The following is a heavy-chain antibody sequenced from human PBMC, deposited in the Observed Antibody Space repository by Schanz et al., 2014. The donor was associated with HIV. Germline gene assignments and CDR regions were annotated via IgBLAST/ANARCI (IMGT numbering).Heavy chain of an antibody. CDR2: IWYDGSQT. V-gene: IGHV3-33*03. Sequence: QVRLVESGGGVVQPGTSVRLSCAASGFSFSKFGMHWVRQAPGKGPEWVEIIWYDGSQTRYTGSVKGRFTISRDNSKNILYLQMNSVRPEDTAVYFCAKGATRPDYFDSWGQGTLVTVSS. J-gene: IGHJ4*02. D-gene: IGHD1-26*01. CDR3: AKGATRPDYFDS. CDR1: GFSFSKFG.